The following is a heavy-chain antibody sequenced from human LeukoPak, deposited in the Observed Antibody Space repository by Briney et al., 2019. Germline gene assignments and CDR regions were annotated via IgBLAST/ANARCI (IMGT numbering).Heavy chain of an antibody. CDR2: ISWNSGSI. J-gene: IGHJ3*02. D-gene: IGHD6-19*01. Sequence: PGGSLRLSCAASGFTFDDYAMHWVRQAPGKGLEWVSGISWNSGSIGYADSVEGRFTISRDNAKNSLYLQMNSLRAEDTALYYCAKVNSSGWYREYAFDIWGQGTMVTVSS. CDR1: GFTFDDYA. CDR3: AKVNSSGWYREYAFDI. V-gene: IGHV3-9*01.